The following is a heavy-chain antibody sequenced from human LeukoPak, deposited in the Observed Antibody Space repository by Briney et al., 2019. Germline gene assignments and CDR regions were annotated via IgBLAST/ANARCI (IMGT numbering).Heavy chain of an antibody. J-gene: IGHJ4*02. CDR2: IYYSGST. V-gene: IGHV4-59*01. Sequence: SETLSLTCTVSGGSISSYYWSWIRQPPGKGLEWIGYIYYSGSTNYNPSLKGRVTISVDTSKNQFSLKLSSVTAADTAVYYCARVRSFSGYEVDYWGLGTLVTVSS. CDR1: GGSISSYY. D-gene: IGHD3-22*01. CDR3: ARVRSFSGYEVDY.